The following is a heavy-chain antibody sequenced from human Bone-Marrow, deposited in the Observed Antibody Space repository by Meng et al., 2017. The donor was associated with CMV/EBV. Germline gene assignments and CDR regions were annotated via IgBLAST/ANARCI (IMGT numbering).Heavy chain of an antibody. V-gene: IGHV4-38-2*02. J-gene: IGHJ5*02. CDR3: ARDPYYCSSTSCYLWWFDP. D-gene: IGHD2-2*01. Sequence: SETLSLTCTVSGYSISSGYYWGWIRQPPGKGLEWIGSIYHSGSTYYNPSLKSRVTISLDTSKNQFSLKLSSVTAADTAVYYCARDPYYCSSTSCYLWWFDPWGQGTLVTVSS. CDR1: GYSISSGYY. CDR2: IYHSGST.